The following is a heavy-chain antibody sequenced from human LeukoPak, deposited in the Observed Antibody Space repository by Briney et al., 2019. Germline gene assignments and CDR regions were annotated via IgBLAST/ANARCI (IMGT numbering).Heavy chain of an antibody. CDR3: ARDLVQRNSGYSYAFDY. CDR1: GYTFTSYG. D-gene: IGHD5-18*01. Sequence: ASVKVSCKASGYTFTSYGISWVRQAPGQRLEWMGWISAYNGNTNYAQKLQGRVTMTTDTSTSTAYMELRSLRSDDTAVYYCARDLVQRNSGYSYAFDYWGQGTLVTVSS. J-gene: IGHJ4*02. V-gene: IGHV1-18*01. CDR2: ISAYNGNT.